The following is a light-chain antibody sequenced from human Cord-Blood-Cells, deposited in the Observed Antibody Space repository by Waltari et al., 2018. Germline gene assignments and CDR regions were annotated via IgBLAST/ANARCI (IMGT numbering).Light chain of an antibody. J-gene: IGKJ1*01. CDR2: GAS. V-gene: IGKV3-15*01. Sequence: EIVMTQSPSTLSVSPGERAPLSCRPSQSVSSNLAGYQQKAGQAPRLLIYGASTRATGIPARFSGSGSGTAFTLTISSLQSEDFAVYYCQQYNNWPRTFGQGTKVEIK. CDR3: QQYNNWPRT. CDR1: QSVSSN.